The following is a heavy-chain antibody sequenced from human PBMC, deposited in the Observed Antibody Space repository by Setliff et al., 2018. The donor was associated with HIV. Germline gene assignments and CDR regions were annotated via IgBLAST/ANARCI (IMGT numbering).Heavy chain of an antibody. CDR3: ARGPDFWSAHPYSYYYMDV. V-gene: IGHV4-39*07. J-gene: IGHJ6*03. D-gene: IGHD3-3*01. CDR2: INHSGST. Sequence: SETLSLTCTVSGGSISSSSYYWGWIRQPPGKGLEWIGEINHSGSTNYNPSLKSRVTISVDTSKNQFSLKLNSVTAADTAVYFCARGPDFWSAHPYSYYYMDVWGKGTTVTVSS. CDR1: GGSISSSSYY.